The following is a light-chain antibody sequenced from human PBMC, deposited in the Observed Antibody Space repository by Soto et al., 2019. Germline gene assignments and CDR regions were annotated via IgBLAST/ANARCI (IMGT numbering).Light chain of an antibody. Sequence: QSVLTQPASVSGSPGQSITISCTGTSSDIGGYKYVSWYQQHPAKAPKLIIYEVTDRPSGISNRFSGSKSGNTASLTIFGLQAEDEGDYYCSSYTSSRDLIFGGGTKLTVL. CDR1: SSDIGGYKY. CDR2: EVT. J-gene: IGLJ2*01. CDR3: SSYTSSRDLI. V-gene: IGLV2-14*01.